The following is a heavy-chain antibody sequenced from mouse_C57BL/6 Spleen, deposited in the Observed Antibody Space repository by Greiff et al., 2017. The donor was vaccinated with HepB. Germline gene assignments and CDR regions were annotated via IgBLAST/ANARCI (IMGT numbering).Heavy chain of an antibody. J-gene: IGHJ3*01. CDR1: GFTFSDYG. CDR3: TRHEAYYSNYTWFAY. D-gene: IGHD2-5*01. Sequence: EVQVVESGGGLVQPGGSLKLSCAASGFTFSDYGMAWVRQAPRKGPEWVAFISNLAYSIYYADTVTGRFTISRENAKNTLYLEMSSLRSEDTAMYYCTRHEAYYSNYTWFAYWGQGTLVTVSA. V-gene: IGHV5-15*01. CDR2: ISNLAYSI.